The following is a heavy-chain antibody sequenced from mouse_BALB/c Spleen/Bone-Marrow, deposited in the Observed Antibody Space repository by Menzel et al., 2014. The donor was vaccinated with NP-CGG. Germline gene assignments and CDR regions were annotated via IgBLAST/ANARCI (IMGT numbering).Heavy chain of an antibody. CDR3: TRRGLYYGYAMDY. CDR2: IHYSGST. D-gene: IGHD1-1*02. V-gene: IGHV3-1*02. CDR1: GYSITSDYS. Sequence: EVKLIESGPDLVKPSQSLSLTCTATGYSITSDYSWHWIRQIPGNKLEWMGYIHYSGSTTSNPSLKSRISITRDTSKNQFVLHLNSVTTEDTATYYCTRRGLYYGYAMDYWGQGTSVTVSS. J-gene: IGHJ4*01.